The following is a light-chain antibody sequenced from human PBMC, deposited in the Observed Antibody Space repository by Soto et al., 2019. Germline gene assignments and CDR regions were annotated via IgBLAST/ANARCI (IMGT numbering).Light chain of an antibody. Sequence: EVLMTQSPATLSVSPGERATLCCRASQSIDRYLAWYQQKPGQAPRLLIYGASSRATGIPDRFSGSGSGTDFTLTIRRLEPEDFAVYYCQQYGSSLWTFGQGTKVDIK. CDR3: QQYGSSLWT. J-gene: IGKJ1*01. CDR1: QSIDRY. V-gene: IGKV3-20*01. CDR2: GAS.